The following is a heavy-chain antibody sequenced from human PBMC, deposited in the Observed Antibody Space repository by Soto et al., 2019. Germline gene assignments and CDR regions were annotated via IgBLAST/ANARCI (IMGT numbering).Heavy chain of an antibody. CDR3: AVVAAVGDNWFDP. Sequence: SVQVSCKASGFTFTSSAMEWVRQARGQRPEWIGWIVVGSGNTNYAQKFQERVTITRDMSTSTAYMELSSLRSEDTAVYYCAVVAAVGDNWFDPWCQGTLITVSS. V-gene: IGHV1-58*02. CDR2: IVVGSGNT. CDR1: GFTFTSSA. D-gene: IGHD6-19*01. J-gene: IGHJ5*02.